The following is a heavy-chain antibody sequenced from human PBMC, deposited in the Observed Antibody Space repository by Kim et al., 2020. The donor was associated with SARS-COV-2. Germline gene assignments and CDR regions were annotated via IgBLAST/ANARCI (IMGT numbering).Heavy chain of an antibody. D-gene: IGHD3-22*01. CDR3: ARERIVVGIDAFDI. V-gene: IGHV1-18*04. Sequence: ASVKVSCKASGYTFTSYGISWVRQAPGQGLEWMGWISAYNGNTNYAQKLQGRVTMTTDTSTSTAYMELRSLRSDDTAVYYCARERIVVGIDAFDIWGQGTMVTVSS. J-gene: IGHJ3*02. CDR1: GYTFTSYG. CDR2: ISAYNGNT.